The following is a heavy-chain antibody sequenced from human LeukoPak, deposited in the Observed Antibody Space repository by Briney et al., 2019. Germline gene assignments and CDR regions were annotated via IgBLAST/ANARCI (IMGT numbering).Heavy chain of an antibody. J-gene: IGHJ4*02. Sequence: PGGSLRLSCAASGFTFSDYGMRWVRRAPGKGLEWVSFIRYLGGSNFYADSLRGRFTISRDNSKNTLYLQMNSLRAEDTAVYYCAKRNGTLPAGRLVYFDYWGEETLLTVSS. V-gene: IGHV3-23*01. CDR1: GFTFSDYG. D-gene: IGHD6-6*01. CDR3: AKRNGTLPAGRLVYFDY. CDR2: IRYLGGSN.